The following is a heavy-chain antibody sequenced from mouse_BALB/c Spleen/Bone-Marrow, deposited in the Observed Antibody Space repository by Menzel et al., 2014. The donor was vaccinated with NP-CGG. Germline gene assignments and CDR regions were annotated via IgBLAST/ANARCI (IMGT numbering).Heavy chain of an antibody. J-gene: IGHJ3*01. V-gene: IGHV6-6*01. CDR2: IRSRANNLAT. Sequence: EVKLVESGGGLVQPGGSMKLSCVASGFTFXDAWMDWVRQSPEKGLEWVAEIRSRANNLATYYAESVKGRFTISRDDSKSSVYPQMNSLRAEDTGIYYCMDGNLFAYWGQGTLVTVSA. CDR3: MDGNLFAY. D-gene: IGHD2-1*01. CDR1: GFTFXDAW.